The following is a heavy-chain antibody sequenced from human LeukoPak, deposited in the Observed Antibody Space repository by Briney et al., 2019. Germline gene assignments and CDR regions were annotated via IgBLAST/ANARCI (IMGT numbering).Heavy chain of an antibody. CDR3: NTGYSYCYGY. Sequence: GGSLRLSCVAPGFTFTNAWMSWVRQAPGKGLEWVGRIKTKSEGETTDYAAPVKGRFTFSRDDSKHTLYLQMNSLTTEDTAVYYCNTGYSYCYGYWGQGTLVTVPS. J-gene: IGHJ4*02. CDR2: IKTKSEGETT. CDR1: GFTFTNAW. V-gene: IGHV3-15*01. D-gene: IGHD5-18*01.